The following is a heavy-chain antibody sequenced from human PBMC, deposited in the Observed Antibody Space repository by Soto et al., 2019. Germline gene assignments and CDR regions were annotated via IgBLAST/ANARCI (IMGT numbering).Heavy chain of an antibody. J-gene: IGHJ4*02. CDR1: GISISTSAVG. CDR2: IYWDDDT. Sequence: QITLKESGPTLVKPTPTLTLTCTISGISISTSAVGVGWIRQPPGKALEWLALIYWDDDTRYSPSLQSRLTITKDTTRNQVVLTMTNRDPVDKATYLCAHRRTGPFDYWVQGTLVTVSS. V-gene: IGHV2-5*02. CDR3: AHRRTGPFDY.